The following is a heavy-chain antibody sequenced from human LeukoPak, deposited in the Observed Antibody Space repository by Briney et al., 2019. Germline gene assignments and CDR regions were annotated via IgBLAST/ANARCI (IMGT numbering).Heavy chain of an antibody. CDR2: INPNSGGT. V-gene: IGHV1-2*02. Sequence: ASVKVSCKASGYTFTGYYMHWVRQAPGQGLEWMGWINPNSGGTNYAQKFQGRVTMTRDTSISIAYMELSRLRSDDTAVYYCARGGHIVATIAFSAFDYWGQGTLVTVSS. CDR1: GYTFTGYY. CDR3: ARGGHIVATIAFSAFDY. D-gene: IGHD5-12*01. J-gene: IGHJ4*02.